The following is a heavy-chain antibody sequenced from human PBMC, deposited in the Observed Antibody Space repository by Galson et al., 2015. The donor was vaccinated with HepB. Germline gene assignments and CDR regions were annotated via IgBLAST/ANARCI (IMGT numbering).Heavy chain of an antibody. D-gene: IGHD2-15*01. V-gene: IGHV1-2*06. Sequence: QSGAEVKKPGESLKISCKASGYTFSDYYLHWVRQVPGQGFEWMGRINPHKGDTTYGQKFQDRVTMTRDTSISTAYMELSGLTSNRTAVYYGARSFCERDSCYHTCDSWDQGSLVTVSS. J-gene: IGHJ4*02. CDR3: ARSFCERDSCYHTCDS. CDR2: INPHKGDT. CDR1: GYTFSDYY.